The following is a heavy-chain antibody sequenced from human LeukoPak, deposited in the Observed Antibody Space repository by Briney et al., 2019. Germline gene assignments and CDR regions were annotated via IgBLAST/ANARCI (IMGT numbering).Heavy chain of an antibody. CDR2: ISRDGSST. J-gene: IGHJ4*02. D-gene: IGHD6-6*01. CDR1: GFTFSSYW. Sequence: PGGSLRLSCAASGFTFSSYWMHWVRQAPGKGLVWVSHISRDGSSTTYADSVKGRFTISRDNAKNTLYLQMNSLRAEDTAVYYCARVGTIADRPVDYWGQGTLVTVSS. V-gene: IGHV3-74*01. CDR3: ARVGTIADRPVDY.